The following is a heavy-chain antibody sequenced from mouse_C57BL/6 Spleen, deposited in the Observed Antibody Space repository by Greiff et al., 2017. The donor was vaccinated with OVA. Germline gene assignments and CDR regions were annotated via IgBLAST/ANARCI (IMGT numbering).Heavy chain of an antibody. CDR3: ARGYYGRSLVWYFDV. CDR1: GYSITSGYY. D-gene: IGHD1-1*01. Sequence: VQLQQSGPGLVKPSQSLSLTCSVTGYSITSGYYWNWIRQFPGNKLEWMGYISYDGSNNYNPSLKNRISITRDTSKNQFFLKLNSVTTEDTATYYCARGYYGRSLVWYFDVWGTGTTVTVSS. CDR2: ISYDGSN. J-gene: IGHJ1*03. V-gene: IGHV3-6*01.